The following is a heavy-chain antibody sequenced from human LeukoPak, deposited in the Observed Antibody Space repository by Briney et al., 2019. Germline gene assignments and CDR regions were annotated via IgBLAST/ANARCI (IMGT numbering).Heavy chain of an antibody. Sequence: GGSLRLSCAASGFTFSSYSMNWVRQAPGKGLEWVSYISSSSSTIYYADSVKGRFTISRDNAKNSLYLQMNSLRVEDTAVYYCARGIGSSRDAFDIWGQGTMVTVSS. J-gene: IGHJ3*02. CDR3: ARGIGSSRDAFDI. CDR2: ISSSSSTI. V-gene: IGHV3-48*01. D-gene: IGHD6-19*01. CDR1: GFTFSSYS.